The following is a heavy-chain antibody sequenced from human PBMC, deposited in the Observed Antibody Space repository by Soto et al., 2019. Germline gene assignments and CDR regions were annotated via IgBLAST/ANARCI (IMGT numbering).Heavy chain of an antibody. Sequence: PSQTLSLTCAISGDSVSSNSAAWNWIRQSPSRGLEWLGRTYYRSKWYNDYTVSVKSRITINPDTSKNQFSLQLNSVTPEDTAVYYCARSKYFGCSSTSCYVQKGTESTYYYYYGMDVWGQGTTVTVSS. J-gene: IGHJ6*02. CDR2: TYYRSKWYN. CDR3: ARSKYFGCSSTSCYVQKGTESTYYYYYGMDV. V-gene: IGHV6-1*01. D-gene: IGHD2-2*01. CDR1: GDSVSSNSAA.